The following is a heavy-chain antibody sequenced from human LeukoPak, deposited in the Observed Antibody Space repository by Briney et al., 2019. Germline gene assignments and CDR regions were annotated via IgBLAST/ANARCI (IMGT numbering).Heavy chain of an antibody. CDR3: AREPSDYCSSTSCYKGYFDY. CDR2: IWYDGSNK. V-gene: IGHV3-33*01. J-gene: IGHJ4*02. CDR1: GFTFSSYG. Sequence: GGSLRLSCAASGFTFSSYGMHGLGQPPGKGRAGVAVIWYDGSNKYYADSVKGRFTISRDNSKNTLYLQMNSLRAEDTAVYYCAREPSDYCSSTSCYKGYFDYWGQGTLVTVSS. D-gene: IGHD2-2*02.